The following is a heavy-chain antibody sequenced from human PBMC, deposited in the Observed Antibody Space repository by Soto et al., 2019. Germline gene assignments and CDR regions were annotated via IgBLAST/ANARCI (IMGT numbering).Heavy chain of an antibody. Sequence: GGSLRLSCAASGFTFSSYSMNWVRQAPGKGLEWVSSISSSSSYIYYADSVKGRFTISRDNAKNSLYLQMNSLRAEDTAVYYCARETTIFGVVAYWGQGTLVTVSS. CDR2: ISSSSSYI. CDR3: ARETTIFGVVAY. J-gene: IGHJ4*02. V-gene: IGHV3-21*01. D-gene: IGHD3-3*01. CDR1: GFTFSSYS.